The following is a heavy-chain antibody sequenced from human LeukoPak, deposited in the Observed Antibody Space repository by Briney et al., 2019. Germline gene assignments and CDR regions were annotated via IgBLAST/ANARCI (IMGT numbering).Heavy chain of an antibody. J-gene: IGHJ4*02. CDR1: GYTFTRCV. CDR2: MNPNSGNT. V-gene: IGHV1-8*03. Sequence: ASVKVSCKASGYTFTRCVINWVRQATGQGLEWMGWMNPNSGNTGYAQKFQGRVTITRNTSISTAYMELSSLRSEDTAVYYCARVLARYSSSKYYFDYWGQGTLVTVSP. CDR3: ARVLARYSSSKYYFDY. D-gene: IGHD6-13*01.